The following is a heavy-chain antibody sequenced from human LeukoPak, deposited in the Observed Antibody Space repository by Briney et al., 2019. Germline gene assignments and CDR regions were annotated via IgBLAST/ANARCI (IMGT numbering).Heavy chain of an antibody. CDR2: IYYSGSA. D-gene: IGHD5-24*01. V-gene: IGHV4-59*01. CDR1: GDSISDYY. CDR3: ARDRREHYYYYYVDV. J-gene: IGHJ6*03. Sequence: SETLSLTCTVSGDSISDYYWSWIRQPPGKGLEWIGYIYYSGSANYNPSLKGRVTISVDTSKSQFSLNLSSVTAADTAVYYCARDRREHYYYYYVDVWGKGTTVTVSS.